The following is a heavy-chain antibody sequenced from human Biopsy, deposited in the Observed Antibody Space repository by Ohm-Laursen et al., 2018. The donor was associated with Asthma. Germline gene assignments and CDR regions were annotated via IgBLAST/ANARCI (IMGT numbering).Heavy chain of an antibody. V-gene: IGHV3-53*01. J-gene: IGHJ4*02. CDR3: ARGDSSGWSHYYFDY. CDR2: IYSGGTS. CDR1: GFTVSRDH. D-gene: IGHD6-19*01. Sequence: SLRLSCTASGFTVSRDHMFWVRQAPGKGLEWVSVIYSGGTSDTADSVRGRFTISRDFYKNTPYLQMDSLRAEDTAVYYCARGDSSGWSHYYFDYWGQGTLVTVSS.